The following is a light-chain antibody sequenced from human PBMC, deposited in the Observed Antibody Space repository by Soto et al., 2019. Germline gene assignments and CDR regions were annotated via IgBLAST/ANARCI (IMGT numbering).Light chain of an antibody. CDR3: AAWDDSLNGYV. V-gene: IGLV1-44*01. J-gene: IGLJ1*01. CDR1: SSNIGTNA. Sequence: QSALTQPPSASGTPGQRVTISCSGDSSNIGTNAVNWYQQLPGTAPKLLIYNNNQRPSGVPDRFSGSKSGTSASLAISGLQSEDEADYYCAAWDDSLNGYVFGTGTKVTV. CDR2: NNN.